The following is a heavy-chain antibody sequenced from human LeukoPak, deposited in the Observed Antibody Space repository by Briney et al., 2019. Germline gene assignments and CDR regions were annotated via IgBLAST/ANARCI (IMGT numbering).Heavy chain of an antibody. CDR3: ARACYSGSGSYCS. CDR1: GFTFSSYW. D-gene: IGHD3-10*01. V-gene: IGHV3-74*01. J-gene: IGHJ5*02. Sequence: GGSLRLSCAASGFTFSSYWMHWVRQVPGKGMVWVSRINIDGSSTNYADSVKGRFTISRDNAKNTLYLQMNSLRAVDTAVYYCARACYSGSGSYCSWGQGTLVTVSS. CDR2: INIDGSST.